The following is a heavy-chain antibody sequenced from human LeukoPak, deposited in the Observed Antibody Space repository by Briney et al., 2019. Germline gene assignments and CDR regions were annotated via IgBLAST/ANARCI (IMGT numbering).Heavy chain of an antibody. CDR2: IYYSGIT. CDR1: GGSISGGSYY. CDR3: ARGEYGLFDY. J-gene: IGHJ4*02. D-gene: IGHD2/OR15-2a*01. Sequence: IPLETLSLXCTVSGGSISGGSYYWSWIRQPPGKGLEWIGYIYYSGITKYNLSLKSRVTISVDTSKNQLSLKLSSVTAADTAVYYCARGEYGLFDYWGQGTLVTVSS. V-gene: IGHV4-61*01.